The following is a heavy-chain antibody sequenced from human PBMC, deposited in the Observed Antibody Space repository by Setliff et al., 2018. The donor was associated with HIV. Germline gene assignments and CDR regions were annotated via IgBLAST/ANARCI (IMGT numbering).Heavy chain of an antibody. Sequence: GGYLRLSCAESGFTVSSNHMNWVRQAPGKGLEWFSFIYSGGSTDYADSVKCRFTISRDNSKNTLYLQMNILRADDTAVYSCSRRLGASYYYVMDVWGQGATVTVSS. CDR3: SRRLGASYYYVMDV. CDR1: GFTVSSNH. CDR2: IYSGGST. D-gene: IGHD1-26*01. J-gene: IGHJ6*02. V-gene: IGHV3-53*01.